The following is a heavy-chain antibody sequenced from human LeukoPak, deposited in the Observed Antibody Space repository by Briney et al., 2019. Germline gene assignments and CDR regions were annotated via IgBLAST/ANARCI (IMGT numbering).Heavy chain of an antibody. V-gene: IGHV4-31*03. D-gene: IGHD6-6*01. CDR1: GGSISSGGYY. CDR3: ARRYSSSRDDYFDY. J-gene: IGHJ4*02. Sequence: SETLSLTCTVSGGSISSGGYYWSWIRQHPGKGLEWIGYIYSSGNTYYNPSLKSRLIISVDTSKNQFSLWLSSVTAADTAVYYCARRYSSSRDDYFDYWGQGTLVTVSS. CDR2: IYSSGNT.